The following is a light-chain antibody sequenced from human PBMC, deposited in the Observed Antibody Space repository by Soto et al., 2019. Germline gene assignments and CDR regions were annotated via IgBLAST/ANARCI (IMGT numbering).Light chain of an antibody. Sequence: EIVLTQSPATLSLSLGERATLSCRASQSVSSYLAWFQQKPGQAPRLLIYDASNRATGVPARFSGSRSGTDFTLTISSLEPEDFAVYYCQQRSSWPGTFGQGTRLEIK. V-gene: IGKV3-11*01. CDR3: QQRSSWPGT. CDR2: DAS. CDR1: QSVSSY. J-gene: IGKJ5*01.